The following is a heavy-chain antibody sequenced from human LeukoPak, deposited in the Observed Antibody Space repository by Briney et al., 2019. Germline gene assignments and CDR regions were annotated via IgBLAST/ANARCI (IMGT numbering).Heavy chain of an antibody. J-gene: IGHJ4*02. V-gene: IGHV3-30*04. Sequence: GRSLRLSCAASGFTFSSYAMHWVRQAPGKGLEWVAVISYDGSNKYYAASVNGRFTISRDNSKNTLYLQMNSLRAEDTAVYYCARHGGATTPAPDYWGQGTPVTVSS. CDR2: ISYDGSNK. D-gene: IGHD1-26*01. CDR3: ARHGGATTPAPDY. CDR1: GFTFSSYA.